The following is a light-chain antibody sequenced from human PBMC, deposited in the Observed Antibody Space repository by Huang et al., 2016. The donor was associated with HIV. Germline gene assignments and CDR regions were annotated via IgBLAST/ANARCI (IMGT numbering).Light chain of an antibody. CDR1: QSVSAYY. CDR2: AAS. Sequence: EIVLTQSPGYLSLSRGERATLSCRASQSVSAYYLAWYQQKPGQAPRLLIHAASTRASGSPDRCSGSGSGTAFTLTISRLEPEDSAVYFCHQYGSPPWTFGQGTRVEIK. V-gene: IGKV3-20*01. CDR3: HQYGSPPWT. J-gene: IGKJ1*01.